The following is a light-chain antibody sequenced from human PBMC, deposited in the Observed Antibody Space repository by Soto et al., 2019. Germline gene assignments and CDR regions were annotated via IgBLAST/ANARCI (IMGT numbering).Light chain of an antibody. V-gene: IGLV1-51*02. CDR1: SSNIGNNY. CDR2: ENN. J-gene: IGLJ1*01. CDR3: GTWDSSLSAYV. Sequence: QSVLTQPPSVSAAPGQKVTISCSGSSSNIGNNYVSWYQQLPGTAPKLLIYENNKRPSGIPDRFSGSKSGTSATLGITGLQTGDEDDYYCGTWDSSLSAYVFGTGTKFTVL.